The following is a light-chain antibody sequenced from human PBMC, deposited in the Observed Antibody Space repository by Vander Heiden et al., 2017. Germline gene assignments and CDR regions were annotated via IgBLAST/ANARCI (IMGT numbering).Light chain of an antibody. V-gene: IGKV1-5*01. CDR2: DAS. Sequence: DIRMAQSPSTLSSSVGDRVTITCRASQSISSWLAWYQQKPGKAPKLLIYDASSVESGVPSRFSGSGSGTEFTLTISSLQPDDFATYYCQQDNSYSITFGQGTKLXIK. CDR1: QSISSW. CDR3: QQDNSYSIT. J-gene: IGKJ2*01.